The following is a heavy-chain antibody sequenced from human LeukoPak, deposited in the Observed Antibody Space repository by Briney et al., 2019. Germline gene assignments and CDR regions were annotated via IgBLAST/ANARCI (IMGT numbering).Heavy chain of an antibody. CDR1: GYTLTELS. V-gene: IGHV1-24*01. D-gene: IGHD2-21*02. Sequence: GASVKVSCKVSGYTLTELSKHWVRQAPGKGLEWMGGFDPEDGETIYAQKFQGRVTMTEDTSTDTAYMELSSLRSEDTAVYYCATTSCGGDCYALHYFDYWGQGTLVTVSS. J-gene: IGHJ4*02. CDR3: ATTSCGGDCYALHYFDY. CDR2: FDPEDGET.